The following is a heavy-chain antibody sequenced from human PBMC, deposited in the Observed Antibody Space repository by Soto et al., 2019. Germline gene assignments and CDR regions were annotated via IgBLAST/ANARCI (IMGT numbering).Heavy chain of an antibody. CDR3: AKVVGIAGDEY. Sequence: QVQLVQSGAEVKKPGASVKVSCKASGYTFTSYAMHWVRQAPGQRLEWMGWINAGNGNTKYSQKFQGRVTITRDTYASPAYKGPDHLRTEDTAVYYCAKVVGIAGDEYWGQGTLVTVSS. CDR1: GYTFTSYA. V-gene: IGHV1-3*01. D-gene: IGHD6-13*01. CDR2: INAGNGNT. J-gene: IGHJ4*02.